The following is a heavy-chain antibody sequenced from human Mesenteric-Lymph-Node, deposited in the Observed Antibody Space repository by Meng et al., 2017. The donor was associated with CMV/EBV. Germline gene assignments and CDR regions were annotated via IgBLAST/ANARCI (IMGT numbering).Heavy chain of an antibody. J-gene: IGHJ6*02. Sequence: SETLSLTSTVSGGSISSSSYYSGWIRQPPGKGLEWIGRIYYSGSTYYNPSLKSRVPIPVDTSKNQFSLKLSSVTAADTAVYYCARERIDPKKYYGMDVWVQGTTVTVSS. CDR2: IYYSGST. V-gene: IGHV4-39*07. CDR3: ARERIDPKKYYGMDV. CDR1: GGSISSSSYY. D-gene: IGHD2-15*01.